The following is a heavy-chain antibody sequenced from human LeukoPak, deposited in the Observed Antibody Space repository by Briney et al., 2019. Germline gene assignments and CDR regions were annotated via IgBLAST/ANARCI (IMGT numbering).Heavy chain of an antibody. Sequence: GGSLRLSCAASGFTFSTYAMSWVRQAPGKGLEWVSAFSGSGDTTYYADSVKGRLTISRDNSKSTLYLQMNSLRAEDTAVYYCATCYGFCAPWGYWGQGTLVTVSS. J-gene: IGHJ4*02. CDR2: FSGSGDTT. V-gene: IGHV3-23*01. D-gene: IGHD5-18*01. CDR3: ATCYGFCAPWGY. CDR1: GFTFSTYA.